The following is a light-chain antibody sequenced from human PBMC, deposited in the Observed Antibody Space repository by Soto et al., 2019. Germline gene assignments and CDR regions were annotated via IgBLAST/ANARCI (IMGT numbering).Light chain of an antibody. CDR1: QSVSSY. CDR2: DAS. Sequence: EIVLTQSPATLSLSPGERATLSCRASQSVSSYLAWYQQKPGQAPRLLLYDASTRATGIPARFSGSGSGTDFTLTISSLEPEDFAVYYCQQRSNWPPGTFGRGTQVDIK. CDR3: QQRSNWPPGT. J-gene: IGKJ4*01. V-gene: IGKV3-11*01.